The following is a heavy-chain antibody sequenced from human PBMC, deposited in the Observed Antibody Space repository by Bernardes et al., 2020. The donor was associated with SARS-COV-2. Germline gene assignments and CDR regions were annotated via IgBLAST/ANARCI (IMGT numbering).Heavy chain of an antibody. D-gene: IGHD5-12*01. CDR1: GGSFSGYY. V-gene: IGHV4-34*01. CDR2: INHSGST. J-gene: IGHJ4*02. CDR3: ARALRRDGYGDVGPGLRAQYFDY. Sequence: SETLSLTCAVYGGSFSGYYWSWIRQPPGKGLEWIGEINHSGSTNYNPSLKSRVTISVDTSKNQFSLKLSSVTAADTAVYYCARALRRDGYGDVGPGLRAQYFDYWGQGTLVTVSS.